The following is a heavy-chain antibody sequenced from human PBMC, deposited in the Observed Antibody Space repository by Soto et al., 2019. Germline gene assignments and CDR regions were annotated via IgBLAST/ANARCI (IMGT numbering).Heavy chain of an antibody. V-gene: IGHV4-39*01. D-gene: IGHD3-22*01. J-gene: IGHJ5*02. CDR2: IYYSGST. CDR1: GGSISSSSYY. Sequence: TSETLSLTCTVSGGSISSSSYYWGWIRQPPGKGLEWIGSIYYSGSTYYNPSLKSRVTISVDTSKNQFSPKLSSVTAADTAVYYCARAHYYDRYWLDPWGQGTLVTVSS. CDR3: ARAHYYDRYWLDP.